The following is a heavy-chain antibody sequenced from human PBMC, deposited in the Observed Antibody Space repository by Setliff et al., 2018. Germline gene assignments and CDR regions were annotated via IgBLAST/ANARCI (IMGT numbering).Heavy chain of an antibody. CDR1: GGSISSYY. CDR3: ARLRGAFDY. CDR2: IYYSGGT. D-gene: IGHD3-16*01. V-gene: IGHV4-59*01. J-gene: IGHJ4*02. Sequence: SETLSLTCTVSGGSISSYYWSWIWQPPGKRLEWIGYIYYSGGTNYNPSLESRVTISVDTSKNQFSLRLNSATAADTAVYYCARLRGAFDYWGQGTLVTVS.